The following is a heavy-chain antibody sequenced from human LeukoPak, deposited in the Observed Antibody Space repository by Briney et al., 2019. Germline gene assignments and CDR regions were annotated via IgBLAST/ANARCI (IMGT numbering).Heavy chain of an antibody. CDR3: ARDVVQLVPSNEENAFDI. Sequence: GGSLRLSCAASGFTVSSNYMSWVRQAPGKGLEWVSVIYSGGSTYYADSVKGRFTISRDNSKNTLYLQMNSLRAEDTAVYYCARDVVQLVPSNEENAFDIWGQGTMVTVSS. D-gene: IGHD6-13*01. J-gene: IGHJ3*02. V-gene: IGHV3-66*01. CDR2: IYSGGST. CDR1: GFTVSSNY.